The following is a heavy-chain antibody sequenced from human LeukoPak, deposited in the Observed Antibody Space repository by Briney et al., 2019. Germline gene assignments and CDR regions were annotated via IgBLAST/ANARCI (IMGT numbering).Heavy chain of an antibody. D-gene: IGHD4/OR15-4a*01. J-gene: IGHJ4*02. Sequence: GASVKVSCKASGYTFTGYYMHWVRQAPGQGLEWMGWINPNSGGTNYAQKFQGRVTMTRDTSISTAYMELSRLRSDDTAVYYCARGSNALTSPLYFAYWGQGTLVTVSS. V-gene: IGHV1-2*02. CDR3: ARGSNALTSPLYFAY. CDR2: INPNSGGT. CDR1: GYTFTGYY.